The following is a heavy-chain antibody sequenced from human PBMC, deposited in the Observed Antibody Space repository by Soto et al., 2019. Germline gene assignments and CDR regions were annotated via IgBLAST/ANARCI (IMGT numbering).Heavy chain of an antibody. CDR3: ARVSYHYDSSGYTPRAFDI. J-gene: IGHJ3*02. D-gene: IGHD3-22*01. V-gene: IGHV1-69*01. Sequence: QVQLVQSGAEVKKPGSSVKVSCKASGGTFSSYAISWVRQAPGQGLEWMGGIIPIFGTANYAQKFQGRVTITADESTSTAYMELSSLRSEDTAVYYCARVSYHYDSSGYTPRAFDIWGQGTMVTVSS. CDR2: IIPIFGTA. CDR1: GGTFSSYA.